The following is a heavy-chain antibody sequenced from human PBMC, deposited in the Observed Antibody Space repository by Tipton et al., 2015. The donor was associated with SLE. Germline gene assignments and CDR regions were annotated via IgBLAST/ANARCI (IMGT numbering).Heavy chain of an antibody. CDR3: ARDRGSGWPRGVYDF. CDR1: GGSIRSSNFY. D-gene: IGHD6-19*01. CDR2: FYYSGST. Sequence: TLSLTCAVSGGSIRSSNFYWGWIRQPPGRGLDWIGSFYYSGSTYYDPSLKSRVTISPDTSKNQFSLKLTSVTVADAAVYYCARDRGSGWPRGVYDFWGRGTKVSVSS. J-gene: IGHJ3*01. V-gene: IGHV4-39*07.